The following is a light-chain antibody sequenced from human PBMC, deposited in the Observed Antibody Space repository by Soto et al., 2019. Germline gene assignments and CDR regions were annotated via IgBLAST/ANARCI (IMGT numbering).Light chain of an antibody. CDR1: SSNIGSRT. J-gene: IGLJ2*01. CDR2: NDN. Sequence: QSVLTQPPSASATPGQRVTISCSGSSSNIGSRTVNWYQQLPGSAPKLLVYNDNQRPSGVPDRFSGSKSGTSASLAISGLQSEDEADYYCAAWDDSLHVIFGGGTKPTVL. V-gene: IGLV1-44*01. CDR3: AAWDDSLHVI.